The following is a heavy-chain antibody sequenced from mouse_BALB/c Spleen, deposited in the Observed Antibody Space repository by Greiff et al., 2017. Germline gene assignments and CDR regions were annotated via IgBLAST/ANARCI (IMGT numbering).Heavy chain of an antibody. D-gene: IGHD3-3*01. Sequence: VHLVESGPGLVAPSQCLSISCTASGFSLTSYWVHWVNQPPGKGLEWLGVICAGGSTNYNTALMSSLSTSKDNSKCQVFLKMISLQTDDPAMYYCARDEGPAGFAYWGQGTLVTVSA. V-gene: IGHV2-9*02. CDR1: GFSLTSYW. J-gene: IGHJ3*01. CDR2: ICAGGST. CDR3: ARDEGPAGFAY.